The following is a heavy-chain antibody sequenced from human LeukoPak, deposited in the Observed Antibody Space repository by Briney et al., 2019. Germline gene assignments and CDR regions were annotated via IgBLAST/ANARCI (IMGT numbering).Heavy chain of an antibody. V-gene: IGHV3-21*01. J-gene: IGHJ4*02. CDR2: ISSSSSYI. CDR3: ARGCSSGWCLDY. Sequence: GGSLRLSCAASGFTFSSYSMNWVRQAPGKGLEWVSSISSSSSYIYYADSVKGRFTISRDNAKNSLYLQMNSLRAEDTGIYYCARGCSSGWCLDYWGQGTLVTVSS. D-gene: IGHD6-19*01. CDR1: GFTFSSYS.